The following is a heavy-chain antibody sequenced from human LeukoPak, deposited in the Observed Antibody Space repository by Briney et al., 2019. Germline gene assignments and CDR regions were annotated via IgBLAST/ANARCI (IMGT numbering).Heavy chain of an antibody. Sequence: GGSLRLSCVGSGFTFTSYSMHWVRQAPGKGLEWVSCVSSSSSYIYYADSVKGRFTVRRDNGKKSLYLEKNMRREDDTAGYYCARGYVVADGRYYFDSWGQGTLVTVSS. J-gene: IGHJ4*02. CDR3: ARGYVVADGRYYFDS. D-gene: IGHD2-2*01. CDR1: GFTFTSYS. CDR2: VSSSSSYI. V-gene: IGHV3-21*01.